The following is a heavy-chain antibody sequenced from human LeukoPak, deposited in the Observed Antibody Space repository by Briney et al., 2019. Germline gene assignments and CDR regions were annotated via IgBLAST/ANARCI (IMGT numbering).Heavy chain of an antibody. Sequence: GGSLRLSCAASGFXFSNHWMSWVRQAPGKGLEWVANIKEDGSEKYYVDSVKGRFTISRDNAKNSLYLQMNSLRVEDTAVYYCARGGLRYFALWGQGALVTVSS. CDR1: GFXFSNHW. V-gene: IGHV3-7*04. CDR2: IKEDGSEK. J-gene: IGHJ5*02. D-gene: IGHD3-16*01. CDR3: ARGGLRYFAL.